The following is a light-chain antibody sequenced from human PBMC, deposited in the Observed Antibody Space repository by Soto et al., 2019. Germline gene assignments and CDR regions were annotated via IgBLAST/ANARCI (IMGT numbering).Light chain of an antibody. Sequence: QSALTQPPSVSGAPGQRVTISCTGSSSNIGAGHDVHWYQQLPGTAPKLLVSGNTNRPSGVPDRFSGSNSGTSASLAITGLQAEDEADYYCQSFDSSLNGWVFGGGTKLTVL. J-gene: IGLJ3*02. CDR2: GNT. V-gene: IGLV1-40*01. CDR3: QSFDSSLNGWV. CDR1: SSNIGAGHD.